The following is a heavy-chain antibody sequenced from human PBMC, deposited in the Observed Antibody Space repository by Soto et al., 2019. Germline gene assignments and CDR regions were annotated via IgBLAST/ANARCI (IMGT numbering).Heavy chain of an antibody. CDR1: GFTFSGSA. V-gene: IGHV3-73*02. Sequence: EVQLVESGGDLVQPGGSLKLSWAASGFTFSGSAMHCVRQAAGKGVEWVGHIRRRAKKDPTVYAASVEGRFIISRDDSKNTAYLLVPRLNTAETAVYFCTRTFNGSDYFSPAFDYWGQGNLVTVSS. J-gene: IGHJ4*02. D-gene: IGHD3-22*01. CDR3: TRTFNGSDYFSPAFDY. CDR2: IRRRAKKDPT.